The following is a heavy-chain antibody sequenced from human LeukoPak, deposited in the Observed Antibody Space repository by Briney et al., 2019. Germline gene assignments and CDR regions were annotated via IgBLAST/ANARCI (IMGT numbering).Heavy chain of an antibody. D-gene: IGHD5-18*01. J-gene: IGHJ4*02. V-gene: IGHV4-59*01. Sequence: SETLSLTCTVSGGSISSYYWSWIRQPPGKGLEWIGYIYYSGSTNYNPSLKSRVTISVDTSKNQFSLKLSSVTAADTAVYYCASWRGYSYGYFDYWGQGTLVTVSS. CDR2: IYYSGST. CDR3: ASWRGYSYGYFDY. CDR1: GGSISSYY.